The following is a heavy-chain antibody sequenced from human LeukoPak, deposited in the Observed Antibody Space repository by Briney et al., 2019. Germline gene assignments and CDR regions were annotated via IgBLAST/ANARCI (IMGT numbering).Heavy chain of an antibody. Sequence: ASVKVSCKASGYTFTSYGISWVRQAPGQGLEWMGWISAYNGNTNYAQKLQGRVTMTTDTSTSTAYMELRSLRSDDTAVYYCARDRLGELLWSGFDPWAQGTLVTVSS. CDR2: ISAYNGNT. CDR3: ARDRLGELLWSGFDP. CDR1: GYTFTSYG. V-gene: IGHV1-18*01. J-gene: IGHJ5*02. D-gene: IGHD3-10*01.